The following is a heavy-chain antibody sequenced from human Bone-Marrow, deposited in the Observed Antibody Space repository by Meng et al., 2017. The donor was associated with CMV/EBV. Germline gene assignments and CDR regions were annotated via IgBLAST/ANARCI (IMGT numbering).Heavy chain of an antibody. CDR1: GFTFSDYY. Sequence: GESLKISCAASGFTFSDYYMSWIRQAPGKGLEWVSYISSSGSTIYYADSVKGRVTISVDTSKNQFSLKLSSVTAADTAVYYCARHAPYYDFWSGYDKGYFDLWGRGTLVTVSS. J-gene: IGHJ2*01. D-gene: IGHD3-3*01. V-gene: IGHV3-11*04. CDR2: ISSSGSTI. CDR3: ARHAPYYDFWSGYDKGYFDL.